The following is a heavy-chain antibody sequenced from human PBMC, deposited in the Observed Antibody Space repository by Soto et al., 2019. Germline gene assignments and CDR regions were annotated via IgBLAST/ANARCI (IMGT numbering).Heavy chain of an antibody. J-gene: IGHJ6*02. CDR2: INPNSGGT. CDR1: GYTFTGYY. CDR3: ARGTSGEGYRYALYYYYGMDV. Sequence: ASVKVSCKASGYTFTGYYMHWVRQAPGQGLEWMGWINPNSGGTNYAQKFQGWVTMTRDTSISTAYMELSRLRSDDTAVYYCARGTSGEGYRYALYYYYGMDVWGQGTTVTVSS. V-gene: IGHV1-2*04. D-gene: IGHD5-18*01.